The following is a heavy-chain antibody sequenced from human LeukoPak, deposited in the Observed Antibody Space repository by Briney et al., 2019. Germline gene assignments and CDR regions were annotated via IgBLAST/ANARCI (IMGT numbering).Heavy chain of an antibody. CDR1: GDSVSNNSAA. V-gene: IGHV6-1*01. J-gene: IGHJ4*02. Sequence: SRTLSLTFAISGDSVSNNSAAWNWLRQSPSRGLEWVGSTYYRSKWYKDYAVSLKSRITINPDTSKNQFSLQLNSVTPEDTAVYYCARDHSSGWPNPYYFDYWGQGTLVTVSS. D-gene: IGHD6-19*01. CDR2: TYYRSKWYK. CDR3: ARDHSSGWPNPYYFDY.